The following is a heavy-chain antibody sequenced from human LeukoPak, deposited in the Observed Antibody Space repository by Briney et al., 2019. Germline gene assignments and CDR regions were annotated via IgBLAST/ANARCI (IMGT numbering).Heavy chain of an antibody. D-gene: IGHD1-26*01. CDR3: ARDPYSGSYGNYYYYFMDV. CDR1: GFTFSSYS. Sequence: TGGSLRLSCAASGFTFSSYSMNWVRQAPGKGLEWVSSITSGSSYIYYADSVKGRFTISRDNAKNSLYLQMNSLRAEDTAVYYCARDPYSGSYGNYYYYFMDVWGKGTTVTISS. J-gene: IGHJ6*03. CDR2: ITSGSSYI. V-gene: IGHV3-21*01.